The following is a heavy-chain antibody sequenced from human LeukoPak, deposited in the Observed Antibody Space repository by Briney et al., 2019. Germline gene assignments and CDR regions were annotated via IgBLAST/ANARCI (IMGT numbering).Heavy chain of an antibody. CDR1: GYTFTSYD. Sequence: GASVKVSCKASGYTFTSYDINWVRQATGQGLEWMGWMNPNSGNTGYAQKFQGRVTITRNTSISTAYMELSSLRSEDTAVYYCARGRSGSSWSDWFDPWGQGTLVTVSS. V-gene: IGHV1-8*03. CDR3: ARGRSGSSWSDWFDP. D-gene: IGHD6-13*01. J-gene: IGHJ5*02. CDR2: MNPNSGNT.